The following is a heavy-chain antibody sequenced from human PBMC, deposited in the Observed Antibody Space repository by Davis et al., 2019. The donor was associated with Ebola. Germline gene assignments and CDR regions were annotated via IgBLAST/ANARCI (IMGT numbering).Heavy chain of an antibody. Sequence: PGGSLRLSCAASGFTFSNAWMSWVRQAPGKGLEWVGRIKSKTDGGTTDYAAPVKGRFTISRDDSKNTLYLQMNSLKTEDTAVYYCAKDRGGSYFLGMDVWGQGTTVTVSS. J-gene: IGHJ6*02. CDR3: AKDRGGSYFLGMDV. V-gene: IGHV3-15*01. D-gene: IGHD1-26*01. CDR1: GFTFSNAW. CDR2: IKSKTDGGTT.